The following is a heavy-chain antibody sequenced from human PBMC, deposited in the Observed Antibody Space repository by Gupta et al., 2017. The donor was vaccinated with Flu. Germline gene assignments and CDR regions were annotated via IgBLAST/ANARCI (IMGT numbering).Heavy chain of an antibody. J-gene: IGHJ4*02. D-gene: IGHD3-22*01. V-gene: IGHV3-9*01. CDR3: AKTRDINYDSLRYDGDFDY. CDR2: ISWNSGRI. CDR1: GFMFENYA. Sequence: EVQLVESGGDLVQPGRSLRLSCAASGFMFENYAMNWVRQIPGKGLEWVSGISWNSGRIGYADSVKGRFTISRDNAKKSLYLQMNSLRPEDSALYYCAKTRDINYDSLRYDGDFDYWGQGTLVTVSS.